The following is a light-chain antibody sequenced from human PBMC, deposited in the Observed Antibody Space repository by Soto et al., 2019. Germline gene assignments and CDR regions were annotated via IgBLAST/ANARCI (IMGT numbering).Light chain of an antibody. CDR2: KAS. Sequence: DIQMTQSPSSLSASLGDRVTITFRASQSISNYLNWYQQKPGKTPKLLIYKASSLESGVPSRFSGSGSGTEFTLTISSLQPDDFATYYCQQYNSYARTFGQGTKVDI. J-gene: IGKJ1*01. CDR1: QSISNY. V-gene: IGKV1-5*03. CDR3: QQYNSYART.